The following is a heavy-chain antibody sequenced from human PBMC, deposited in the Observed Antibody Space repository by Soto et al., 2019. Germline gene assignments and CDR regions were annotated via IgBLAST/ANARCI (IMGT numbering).Heavy chain of an antibody. J-gene: IGHJ3*02. CDR1: GFTFSSYS. V-gene: IGHV3-21*01. Sequence: EVQLVESGGGLVKPGGSLRLSCAASGFTFSSYSMNCVRQAPGKWLEWVSSISSSSSYIYYADSVEGRFTISRDNAKNSLYLQMNSLRAEDTAVYYCASSMSNIVVVPAAPPEAFDIWGQGTMVTVSS. D-gene: IGHD2-2*01. CDR3: ASSMSNIVVVPAAPPEAFDI. CDR2: ISSSSSYI.